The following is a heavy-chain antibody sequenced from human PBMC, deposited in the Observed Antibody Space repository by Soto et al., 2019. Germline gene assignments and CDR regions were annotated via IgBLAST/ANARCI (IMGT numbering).Heavy chain of an antibody. J-gene: IGHJ4*02. D-gene: IGHD3-10*01. CDR3: ARVDHSYYYGSGSYSFDY. Sequence: SVKVSCKASGGTFSSYAISWVRQAPGQGLEWMGGIIPIFGTANYAQKFQGRVTITADESTSTAYMELSSLRSEDTAVYYCARVDHSYYYGSGSYSFDYWGQGTLVTVSS. V-gene: IGHV1-69*13. CDR2: IIPIFGTA. CDR1: GGTFSSYA.